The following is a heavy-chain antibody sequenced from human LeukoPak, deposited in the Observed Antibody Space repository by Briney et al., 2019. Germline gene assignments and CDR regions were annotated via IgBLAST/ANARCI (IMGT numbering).Heavy chain of an antibody. CDR1: GFTFSSYA. J-gene: IGHJ6*03. CDR2: ITPIFGTA. CDR3: ARVFGHDSSGYYYYYYYMHV. V-gene: IGHV1-69*06. Sequence: GASVKLSCTASGFTFSSYAMNWVRQAPGQGLEWVAGITPIFGTANYTQKFQGRFTITADKSTSTPYMQLSSLRAEDTAVYYCARVFGHDSSGYYYYYYYMHVWGKGTTVTVSS. D-gene: IGHD3-22*01.